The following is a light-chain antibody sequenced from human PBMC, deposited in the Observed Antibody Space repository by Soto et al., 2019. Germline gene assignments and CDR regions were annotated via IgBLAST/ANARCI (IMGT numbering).Light chain of an antibody. Sequence: DIQMTQSPSSLSASVGDRVTITCRASQRISSYLNWYQQEPGKAPKLLIYAASSLQSGVPSRFSGSGSGTDFTLTISSLQPEDFATYYCQQSYNTPWTFGQGTKVDIK. J-gene: IGKJ1*01. CDR3: QQSYNTPWT. CDR2: AAS. V-gene: IGKV1-39*01. CDR1: QRISSY.